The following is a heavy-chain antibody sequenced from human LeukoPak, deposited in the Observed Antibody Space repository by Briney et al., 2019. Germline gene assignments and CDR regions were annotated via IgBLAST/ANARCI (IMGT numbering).Heavy chain of an antibody. V-gene: IGHV1-69*13. J-gene: IGHJ6*02. CDR2: IIPIFGTA. Sequence: ASVKVSCKASGGTFSSYAISWVRQAPGQGLEWMGGIIPIFGTANYAQKFQGRVTITADESTSTAYMELSSLRSEDTAVCYCARGSGYCSGVCNGMDVWGQGTTVTVSS. CDR1: GGTFSSYA. CDR3: ARGSGYCSGVCNGMDV. D-gene: IGHD2-15*01.